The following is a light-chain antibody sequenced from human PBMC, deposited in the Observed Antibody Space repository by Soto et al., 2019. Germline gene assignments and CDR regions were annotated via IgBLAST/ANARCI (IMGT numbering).Light chain of an antibody. J-gene: IGKJ1*01. CDR3: QQSYTTPRT. CDR2: AAS. Sequence: DIEMTQSPSSLSASVGDRVTITCRASQSISSYLNWYQQKPGNAPNLLISAASTLQSGVPSRFSAYGSETDFTLTISNLQAEDFATYYCQQSYTTPRTFGQGTKVEVK. V-gene: IGKV1-39*01. CDR1: QSISSY.